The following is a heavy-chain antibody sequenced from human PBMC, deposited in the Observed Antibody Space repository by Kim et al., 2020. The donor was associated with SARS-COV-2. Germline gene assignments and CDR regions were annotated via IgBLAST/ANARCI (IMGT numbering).Heavy chain of an antibody. CDR2: IYTSGST. V-gene: IGHV4-61*02. Sequence: SETLSLTCTVSGGSISSGSYYWSWIRQPAGKGLEWIGRIYTSGSTNYNPSLKSRVTISVDTSKNQFSLKLSSVTAADTAVYYCAGDDGSSGWAGDAFDIWGQGTMVTVSS. CDR3: AGDDGSSGWAGDAFDI. CDR1: GGSISSGSYY. J-gene: IGHJ3*02. D-gene: IGHD6-19*01.